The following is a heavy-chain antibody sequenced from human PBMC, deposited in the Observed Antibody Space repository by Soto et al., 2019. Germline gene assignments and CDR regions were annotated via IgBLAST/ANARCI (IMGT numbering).Heavy chain of an antibody. CDR1: GFTFSSYW. V-gene: IGHV3-7*01. CDR2: IKQDGSEK. Sequence: PGGSLRLSCAASGFTFSSYWMSWVRQAPGKGLEWVANIKQDGSEKYYVDSVKGRFTISRDNAKNSLYLQMNSLRAEDTAVYYCARDSPYYYDSSGYSPDYWGQGTLVTVSS. D-gene: IGHD3-22*01. CDR3: ARDSPYYYDSSGYSPDY. J-gene: IGHJ4*02.